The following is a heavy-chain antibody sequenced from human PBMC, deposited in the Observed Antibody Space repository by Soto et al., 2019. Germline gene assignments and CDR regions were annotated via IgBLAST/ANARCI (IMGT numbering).Heavy chain of an antibody. CDR2: IYYSGST. V-gene: IGHV4-31*03. Sequence: PLSLTCTVSGGSISSGGCYWSWIRQHPGKGLEWIGYIYYSGSTYYNPSLKSRVTISVDTSKNQFSLKLSSVTAADTAVYYCARELVVIRYRGEYYGMDVWGQGTTVT. D-gene: IGHD3-22*01. CDR1: GGSISSGGCY. J-gene: IGHJ6*02. CDR3: ARELVVIRYRGEYYGMDV.